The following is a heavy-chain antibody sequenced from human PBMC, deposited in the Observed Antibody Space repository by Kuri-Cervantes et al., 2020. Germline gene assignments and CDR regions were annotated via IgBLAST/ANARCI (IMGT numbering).Heavy chain of an antibody. CDR3: AKDVGGMVGGDHVAFDI. V-gene: IGHV3-9*01. CDR2: ISWDGGSI. D-gene: IGHD3-10*01. CDR1: GFTFDDYA. Sequence: GGSLRLSCAASGFTFDDYAMHWVRRAPGTCLERVSGISWDGGSIAHADSVKGRFTISRDNAKNSLYLQMNSLRVEDTALYYCAKDVGGMVGGDHVAFDIWGQGTMVTVSS. J-gene: IGHJ3*02.